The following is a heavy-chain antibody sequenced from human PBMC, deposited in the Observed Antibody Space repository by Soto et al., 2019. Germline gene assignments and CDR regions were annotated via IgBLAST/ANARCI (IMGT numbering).Heavy chain of an antibody. CDR3: ARGRGGSCPRLVY. CDR1: GGSFSGYY. D-gene: IGHD2-15*01. CDR2: INHSGST. J-gene: IGHJ4*02. Sequence: SETLSLTCAVYGGSFSGYYWSWIRQPPGKGLEWIGEINHSGSTNYNPSLKSRVTISVDTSKNQFSLKLSSVTAADTAVYYCARGRGGSCPRLVYWGQGTLVTSPQ. V-gene: IGHV4-34*01.